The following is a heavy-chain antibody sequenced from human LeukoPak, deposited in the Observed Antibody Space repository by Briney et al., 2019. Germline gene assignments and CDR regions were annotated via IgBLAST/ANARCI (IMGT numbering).Heavy chain of an antibody. Sequence: ASVKVSCKASGYTFPSYFMHWVRQAPGQGLEWMGIINPTGGSTTYAQKFQGRVTMTRDTSTSTVYMELSSLRSEDTAVYFCARVTGGANFDHWGPGTLVTVSS. CDR3: ARVTGGANFDH. J-gene: IGHJ4*02. CDR2: INPTGGST. V-gene: IGHV1-46*01. CDR1: GYTFPSYF. D-gene: IGHD1-14*01.